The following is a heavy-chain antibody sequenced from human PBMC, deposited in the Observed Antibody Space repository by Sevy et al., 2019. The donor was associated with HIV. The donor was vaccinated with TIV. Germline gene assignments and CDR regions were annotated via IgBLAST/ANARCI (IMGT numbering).Heavy chain of an antibody. V-gene: IGHV4-59*01. J-gene: IGHJ4*02. CDR3: ASDSTARPRVLDY. CDR1: GGSISSYF. Sequence: SETLSLTCSVSGGSISSYFWTWVRQSPGKGLEWIGNIYFTGNTDYSPSLKSRVTLSLDTSKSHFSLILNSVTAADTAVYYCASDSTARPRVLDYWGQGTLVTVSS. CDR2: IYFTGNT. D-gene: IGHD6-6*01.